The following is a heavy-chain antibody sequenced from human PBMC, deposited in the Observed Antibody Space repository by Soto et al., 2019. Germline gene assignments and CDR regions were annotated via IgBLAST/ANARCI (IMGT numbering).Heavy chain of an antibody. CDR2: ISGSGGST. CDR1: GFTFSSYA. CDR3: AKDRMITFGGVIVQLDY. V-gene: IGHV3-23*01. Sequence: EVQLLESGGGLVQPGGSLRLSCAASGFTFSSYAMSWVRQAPGKGLEWVSAISGSGGSTYYADSVKGRFTISRDNSKNXXYLQMNSLRAEDTAVYYCAKDRMITFGGVIVQLDYWGQGTLVTVSS. J-gene: IGHJ4*02. D-gene: IGHD3-16*02.